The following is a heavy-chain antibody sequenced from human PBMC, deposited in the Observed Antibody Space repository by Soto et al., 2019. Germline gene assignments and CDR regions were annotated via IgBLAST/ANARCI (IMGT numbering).Heavy chain of an antibody. Sequence: SETLSLTCAVSGGSISSSNWWSWVRQPPGKGLEWIGEIYHSGSTNYNPSLKSRATISVDKSKNQFSLKLSSVTAADTAVYYCARKDSSGWYYGMDVWGQGTTVTVSS. CDR1: GGSISSSNW. CDR3: ARKDSSGWYYGMDV. CDR2: IYHSGST. D-gene: IGHD6-19*01. V-gene: IGHV4-4*02. J-gene: IGHJ6*02.